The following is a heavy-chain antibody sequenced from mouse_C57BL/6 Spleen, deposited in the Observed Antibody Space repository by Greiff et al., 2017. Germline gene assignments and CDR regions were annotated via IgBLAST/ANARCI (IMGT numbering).Heavy chain of an antibody. V-gene: IGHV1-52*01. CDR1: GYTFTSYW. D-gene: IGHD3-2*02. Sequence: QVQLQQPGAELVRPGSSVKLSCKASGYTFTSYWMHWVKQRPIQGLEWIGNIDPSDSETHYNQKFKDKATLTVDKSSSTAYMQLSSLTSEDSAVYYCARSQTAQATYFDYWGQGTTLTVSS. J-gene: IGHJ2*01. CDR2: IDPSDSET. CDR3: ARSQTAQATYFDY.